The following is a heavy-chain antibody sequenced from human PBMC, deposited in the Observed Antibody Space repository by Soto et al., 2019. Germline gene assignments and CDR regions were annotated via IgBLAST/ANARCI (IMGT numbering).Heavy chain of an antibody. J-gene: IGHJ4*02. Sequence: SVKVSCKASGGTFSSYAISWVRQAPGQGLEWMGGIIPIFGTANYAQKFQGRVTITADKSTSTAYMELSSLRSEDTAVYYCNVGAFSSPGFLRVDYWGQGTLVTVSS. V-gene: IGHV1-69*06. CDR3: NVGAFSSPGFLRVDY. CDR1: GGTFSSYA. CDR2: IIPIFGTA. D-gene: IGHD1-26*01.